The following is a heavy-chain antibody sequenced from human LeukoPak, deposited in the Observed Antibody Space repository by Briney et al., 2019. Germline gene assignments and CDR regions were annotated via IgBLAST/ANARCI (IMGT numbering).Heavy chain of an antibody. CDR3: ARDSSRVAGSYYYYYYMDV. CDR2: IIPIFGTA. V-gene: IGHV1-69*05. Sequence: SVKVSCKASGGTFSSYAISWVRQAPGQGLEWMGGIIPIFGTANYAQKFQGRVTITTDESTSTAYMELSSLRSEDTAVYYCARDSSRVAGSYYYYYYMDVWGKGTMVTVSS. D-gene: IGHD6-19*01. J-gene: IGHJ6*03. CDR1: GGTFSSYA.